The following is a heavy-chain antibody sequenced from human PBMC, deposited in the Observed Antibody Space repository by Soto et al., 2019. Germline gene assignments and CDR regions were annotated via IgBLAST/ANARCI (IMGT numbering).Heavy chain of an antibody. CDR2: IKSKVDGGTT. CDR3: TTLYYDLWSGYYTGYFDY. J-gene: IGHJ4*02. V-gene: IGHV3-15*01. CDR1: GFTFSNAW. Sequence: PGGSLRLSCAASGFTFSNAWMSWVRQAPGKGLEWVGRIKSKVDGGTTDYIEPVKGRFTISRDDSKNTLYLQMNSLKTEDTAVYYCTTLYYDLWSGYYTGYFDYWGQGTLVTVSS. D-gene: IGHD3-3*01.